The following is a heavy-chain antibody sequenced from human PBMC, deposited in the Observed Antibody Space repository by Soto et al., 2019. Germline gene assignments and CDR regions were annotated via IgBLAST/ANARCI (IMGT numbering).Heavy chain of an antibody. CDR2: IIPMFETV. J-gene: IGHJ6*02. V-gene: IGHV1-69*13. D-gene: IGHD1-26*01. Sequence: SVKVSCKASGGTFRNYAISWVRQAPGQGLEWMGGIIPMFETVKYLQRFQGRVTITADESTTTAHMELSSLRFEDTAVYYCARGWDYYFGMDVWGQGTTVTVSS. CDR1: GGTFRNYA. CDR3: ARGWDYYFGMDV.